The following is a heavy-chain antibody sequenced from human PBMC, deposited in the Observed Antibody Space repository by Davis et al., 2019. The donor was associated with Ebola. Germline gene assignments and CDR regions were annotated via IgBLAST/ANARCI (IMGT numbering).Heavy chain of an antibody. D-gene: IGHD4/OR15-4a*01. V-gene: IGHV4-34*01. CDR1: GGSFSGHY. CDR2: INHSGST. Sequence: SETLSLTCAVYGGSFSGHYWNWIHQPPGKGLEWIGEINHSGSTNYNPSLKSRVTISVDTSKNQFSLKLSSVTAADTAVYYCATDYLKYWGQGTLVTVSS. CDR3: ATDYLKY. J-gene: IGHJ4*02.